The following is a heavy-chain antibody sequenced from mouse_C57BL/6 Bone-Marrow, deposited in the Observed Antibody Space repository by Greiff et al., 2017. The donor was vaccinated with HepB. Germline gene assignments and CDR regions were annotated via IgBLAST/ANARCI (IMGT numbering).Heavy chain of an antibody. V-gene: IGHV1-82*01. CDR1: GYAFSSSW. J-gene: IGHJ2*01. CDR2: IYPGDGDT. Sequence: VKLQQSGPELVKPGASVKISCKASGYAFSSSWMNWVKQRPGKGLEWIGRIYPGDGDTNYNGKFKGKATLTADKSSSTAYMQLSSLTSEDSAVYFCARHGSSYPYYFDYWGQGTTLTVSS. CDR3: ARHGSSYPYYFDY. D-gene: IGHD1-1*01.